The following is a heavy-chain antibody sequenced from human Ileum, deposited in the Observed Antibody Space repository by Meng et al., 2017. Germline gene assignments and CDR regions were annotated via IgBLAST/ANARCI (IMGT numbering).Heavy chain of an antibody. CDR1: GVSITDFY. CDR2: IHQSRGI. J-gene: IGHJ5*02. D-gene: IGHD3-3*01. Sequence: SETLSLTCSVSGVSITDFYWAWSRHSPQKGLEWIGYIHQSRGINYNPSLRSRLTISADTSRNRFSLKLMSVTAADTGVDYCARGGVFGVVGSLGSLDPWGQGMLVTVSS. V-gene: IGHV4-59*01. CDR3: ARGGVFGVVGSLGSLDP.